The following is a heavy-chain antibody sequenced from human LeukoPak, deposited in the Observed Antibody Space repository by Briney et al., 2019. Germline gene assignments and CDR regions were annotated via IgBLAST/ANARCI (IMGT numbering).Heavy chain of an antibody. CDR1: GFTFSSYW. D-gene: IGHD3/OR15-3a*01. J-gene: IGHJ4*02. CDR3: ARDGLGSAHAW. Sequence: GGSLRLSCAASGFTFSSYWMHWVRQAPGKGRVWLSRINGDGSSTSYADSVKGRFTISRDNAKNTLYLQMNSLRAEDTAVYYCARDGLGSAHAWWGQGTLVTVSS. V-gene: IGHV3-74*01. CDR2: INGDGSST.